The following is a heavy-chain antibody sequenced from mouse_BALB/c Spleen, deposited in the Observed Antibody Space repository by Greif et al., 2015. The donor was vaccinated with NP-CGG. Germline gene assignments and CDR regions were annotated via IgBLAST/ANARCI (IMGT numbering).Heavy chain of an antibody. CDR1: GFSLTGYG. CDR3: ARDRPPIYDGYYGGAMDY. D-gene: IGHD2-3*01. J-gene: IGHJ4*01. V-gene: IGHV2-6-7*01. CDR2: IWGDGST. Sequence: VNVVESGPGLVAPSQSLSITCTVSGFSLTGYGVNWVRQPPGKGLEWLGMIWGDGSTDYNSALKSRLSISKDNSKSQVFLKMNSLQTDDTARYYCARDRPPIYDGYYGGAMDYWGQGTSVTVSS.